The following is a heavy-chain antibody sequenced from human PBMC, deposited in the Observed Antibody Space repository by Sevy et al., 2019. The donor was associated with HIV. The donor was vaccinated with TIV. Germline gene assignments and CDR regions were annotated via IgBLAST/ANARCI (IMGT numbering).Heavy chain of an antibody. V-gene: IGHV4-59*02. CDR2: VYDIGRT. D-gene: IGHD3-10*01. CDR3: ARVRDYGSGSFSPWFGP. Sequence: SDTLSLTCTVSGGSVTTGYWSWIRQPPGKGPEWIGYVYDIGRTAYSPSLKSRVTISLDTTKNQFSLQLNSITAADTAVYYCARVRDYGSGSFSPWFGPWGQGTLVTVSS. J-gene: IGHJ5*02. CDR1: GGSVTTGY.